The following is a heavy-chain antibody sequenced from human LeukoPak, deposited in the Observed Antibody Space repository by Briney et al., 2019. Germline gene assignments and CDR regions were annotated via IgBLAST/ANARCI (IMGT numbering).Heavy chain of an antibody. CDR1: GFTFSDYS. CDR3: ARDPTSGSHPHFDF. D-gene: IGHD1-26*01. CDR2: ISSCGKNI. V-gene: IGHV3-21*01. J-gene: IGHJ4*02. Sequence: GGSLRLSCAASGFTFSDYSINWVRQAPGKGLEWVSSISSCGKNIFYADSVKGRFTISRDNVNNSLFLQMNSLRGEDTAVYYCARDPTSGSHPHFDFWGQGILVTVSS.